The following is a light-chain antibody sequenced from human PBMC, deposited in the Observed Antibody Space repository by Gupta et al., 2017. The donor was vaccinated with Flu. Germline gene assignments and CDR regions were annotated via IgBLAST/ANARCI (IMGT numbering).Light chain of an antibody. CDR1: QSVSRY. V-gene: IGKV3-11*01. Sequence: IVLTQSPATMALSPGERATLSCRASQSVSRYLALYQQQPGQAPRLLIYDASNRATGIPARFSGSGSGTDFTLTISSLEPEDFAVYYCQQRSNWSWTFGQGTKVEIK. CDR3: QQRSNWSWT. J-gene: IGKJ1*01. CDR2: DAS.